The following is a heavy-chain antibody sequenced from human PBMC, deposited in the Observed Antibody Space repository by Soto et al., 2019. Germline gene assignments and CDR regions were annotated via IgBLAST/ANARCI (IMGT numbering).Heavy chain of an antibody. D-gene: IGHD3-16*01. Sequence: PGGSLRLSCAASGFTFSNAWMNWVRQAPGKGLEWVAVISYDGSNKYYADSVKGRFTISRDNSKNTLYLQMNSLRAEDTAVYYCARAPYEPGFDYWGQGTLVTVSS. CDR2: ISYDGSNK. V-gene: IGHV3-30-3*01. J-gene: IGHJ4*02. CDR3: ARAPYEPGFDY. CDR1: GFTFSNAW.